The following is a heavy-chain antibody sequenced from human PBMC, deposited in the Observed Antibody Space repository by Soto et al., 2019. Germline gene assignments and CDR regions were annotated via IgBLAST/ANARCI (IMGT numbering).Heavy chain of an antibody. D-gene: IGHD3-3*01. Sequence: SSVQVSCKASGGTFSSYAISWVRQAPGQGLEWMGGIIPIFGTANYAQKFQGRVTITADKSTSTAYMELSSLRSEDTAVYYCARDNGVLRFLEWPLDYWGQGTLVTVSS. CDR3: ARDNGVLRFLEWPLDY. CDR1: GGTFSSYA. V-gene: IGHV1-69*06. CDR2: IIPIFGTA. J-gene: IGHJ4*02.